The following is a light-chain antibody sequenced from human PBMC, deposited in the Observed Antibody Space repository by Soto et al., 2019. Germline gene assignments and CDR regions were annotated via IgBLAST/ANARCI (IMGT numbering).Light chain of an antibody. CDR3: QQYDNLPF. CDR2: GAS. V-gene: IGKV3D-15*01. Sequence: EIVMTQSPATLSVSPGGRATLSCRASQSVRSNLAWYQQKPGQAPRLLIYGASTRATGIPARFSGSGSGTEFTLTISSLQSEDFAVYYCQQYDNLPFFGQGTRLEIK. CDR1: QSVRSN. J-gene: IGKJ5*01.